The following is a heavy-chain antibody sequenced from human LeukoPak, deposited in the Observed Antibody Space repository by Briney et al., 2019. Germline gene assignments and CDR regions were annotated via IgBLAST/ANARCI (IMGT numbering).Heavy chain of an antibody. CDR3: ARARLYSSGWPD. Sequence: ASVKVSCKASGYTFTSYDINWVRQATGQGLEWMGWVNPNSGNTGYAQKFQGRVTITRNTSISTAYMELSSLRSEDTAVYYCARARLYSSGWPDWGQGTLVTVYS. J-gene: IGHJ4*02. D-gene: IGHD6-19*01. CDR1: GYTFTSYD. V-gene: IGHV1-8*03. CDR2: VNPNSGNT.